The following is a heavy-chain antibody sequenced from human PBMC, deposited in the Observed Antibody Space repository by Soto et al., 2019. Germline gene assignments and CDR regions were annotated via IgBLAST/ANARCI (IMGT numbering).Heavy chain of an antibody. D-gene: IGHD6-19*01. CDR1: GGSFSGYY. CDR3: ARASIAVAGTKYYYYYYGMDV. CDR2: INHSGST. V-gene: IGHV4-34*01. J-gene: IGHJ6*02. Sequence: SETLSITCAVYGGSFSGYYWSWIRQPPGKGLEWIGEINHSGSTNYNPSLKSRVTISVDTSKNQFSLKLSSVTAADTAVYYCARASIAVAGTKYYYYYYGMDVRGQGTTVTVPS.